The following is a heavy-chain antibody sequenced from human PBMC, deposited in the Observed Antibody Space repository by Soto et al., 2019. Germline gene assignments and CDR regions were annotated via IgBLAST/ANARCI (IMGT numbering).Heavy chain of an antibody. CDR1: GFSLSNARMG. CDR3: ARRDCSSTSCYAKFDY. Sequence: SGPTLVNPTETLTLTCTVSGFSLSNARMGVSWIRQPPGKALEWLAHIFSNDEKSYSTSLKSRLTISKDTSKSQVVLTTTNMDPVDTATYYCARRDCSSTSCYAKFDYWGQGTLVTVSS. V-gene: IGHV2-26*01. D-gene: IGHD2-2*01. CDR2: IFSNDEK. J-gene: IGHJ4*02.